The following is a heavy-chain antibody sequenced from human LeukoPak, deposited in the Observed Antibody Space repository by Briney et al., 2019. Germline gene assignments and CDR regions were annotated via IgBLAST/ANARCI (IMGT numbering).Heavy chain of an antibody. CDR3: AGTIAATPTYFDY. D-gene: IGHD2-15*01. Sequence: SQTLSLTCAVSGGSISSGGYSWSWIRQHPGKGLEWIGYIYYSGSTYYNPSLKSRVTISVDTSKNQFSLKLSSVTAADTAVYYCAGTIAATPTYFDYWGQGTLVTVSS. CDR2: IYYSGST. V-gene: IGHV4-31*11. CDR1: GGSISSGGYS. J-gene: IGHJ4*02.